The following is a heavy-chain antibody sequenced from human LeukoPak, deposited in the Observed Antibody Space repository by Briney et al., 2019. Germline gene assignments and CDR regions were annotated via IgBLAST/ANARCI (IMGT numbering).Heavy chain of an antibody. CDR2: INPSGGST. J-gene: IGHJ6*03. CDR1: GYTFTSYY. D-gene: IGHD5-12*01. CDR3: ARERRGYGDYYYYYYYMDV. V-gene: IGHV1-46*01. Sequence: ASVKVSCKASGYTFTSYYMHWVRQAPGQGLEWMGIINPSGGSTSYAQKFQGRVTITADKSTSTAYMELSSLRSEDTAVYYCARERRGYGDYYYYYYYMDVWGKGTTVTVSS.